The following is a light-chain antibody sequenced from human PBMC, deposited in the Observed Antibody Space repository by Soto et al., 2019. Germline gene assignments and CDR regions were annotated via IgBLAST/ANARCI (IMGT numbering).Light chain of an antibody. CDR1: QSINNK. Sequence: EIVLTTSPATLSVSPVERFTLSCRASQSINNKVAWYQQKPGQAPRLLIYGASTRATGISARFSGSGSGTDFTLTISSLEPEDFAVYYCQQRGTTFGQGTRLEIK. J-gene: IGKJ5*01. CDR3: QQRGTT. CDR2: GAS. V-gene: IGKV3-11*01.